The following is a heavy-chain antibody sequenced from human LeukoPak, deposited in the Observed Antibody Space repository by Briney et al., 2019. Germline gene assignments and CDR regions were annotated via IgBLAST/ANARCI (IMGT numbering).Heavy chain of an antibody. J-gene: IGHJ5*02. D-gene: IGHD3-16*01. Sequence: PSETLSLTCAVYGGSFSGYYWSWIRQPPGKGLEWIGSIYDSGSTYYNPSLKSRVTISVDTSKNQFSLKLDSVAAADTAVYYCARHYGPWGQGTLVTVSS. V-gene: IGHV4-34*01. CDR2: IYDSGST. CDR1: GGSFSGYY. CDR3: ARHYGP.